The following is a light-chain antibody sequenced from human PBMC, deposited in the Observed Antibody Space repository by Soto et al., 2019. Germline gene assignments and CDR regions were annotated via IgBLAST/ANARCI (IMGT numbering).Light chain of an antibody. CDR2: GAS. CDR1: QSITAY. Sequence: DIQMTPFPSSLSASVGDRVTITCRASQSITAYLNWYRQRPGKAPERLIFGASTLQSGVPSRFSGSGSGTDFTLTISSLQPEDFATYYCQQSYNTPWTFGQGTKVEMK. J-gene: IGKJ1*01. V-gene: IGKV1-39*01. CDR3: QQSYNTPWT.